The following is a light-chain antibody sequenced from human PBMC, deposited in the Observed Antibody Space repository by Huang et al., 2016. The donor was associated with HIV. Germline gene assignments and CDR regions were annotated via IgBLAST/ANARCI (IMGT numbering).Light chain of an antibody. CDR1: QAVLKNSNKKNY. CDR2: WAA. V-gene: IGKV4-1*01. Sequence: DIEMTQSPDSLTVSLGASAIINCKSSQAVLKNSNKKNYLAWYQQRPGHPPKFLVFWAASRESGVPDRFSSSGSGTDFNLTISSLHPEDLVVYYCQQYYSPPYTFGQGTRLEI. J-gene: IGKJ2*01. CDR3: QQYYSPPYT.